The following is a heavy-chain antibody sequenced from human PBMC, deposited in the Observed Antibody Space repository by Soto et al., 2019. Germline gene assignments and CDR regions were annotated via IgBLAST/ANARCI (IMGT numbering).Heavy chain of an antibody. CDR2: ISGSGGST. Sequence: PGGSLRLSCAASGFAFSDYAMSWIRQAPGKGLEWVSGISGSGGSTYYAGSLKGRSTITRDNSKNKLYLQMNSLRAEDTAVYYCTKARAGAARPSDYWGQGT. CDR1: GFAFSDYA. D-gene: IGHD3-10*01. V-gene: IGHV3-23*01. CDR3: TKARAGAARPSDY. J-gene: IGHJ4*02.